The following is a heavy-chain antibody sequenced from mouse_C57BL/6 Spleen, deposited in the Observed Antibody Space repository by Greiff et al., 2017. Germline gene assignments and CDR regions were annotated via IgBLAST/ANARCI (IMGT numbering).Heavy chain of an antibody. J-gene: IGHJ3*01. Sequence: SGAELVRPGASVTLSCKASGYTFTDYEMHWVKQTPVHGLEWIGAIDPETGGTAYNQKFKGKAILTADKSSSTAYMELRSLTSEDSAVYYCTSPLRLLAWFAYWGQGTLVTVSA. D-gene: IGHD2-3*01. V-gene: IGHV1-15*01. CDR2: IDPETGGT. CDR3: TSPLRLLAWFAY. CDR1: GYTFTDYE.